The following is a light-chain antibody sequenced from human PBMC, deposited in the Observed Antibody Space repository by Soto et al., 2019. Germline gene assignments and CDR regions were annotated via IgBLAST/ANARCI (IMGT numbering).Light chain of an antibody. CDR2: NVN. V-gene: IGLV2-11*01. Sequence: QSALIQPPSVSGSPGQSVTISCTETSSDVGTYDYVSWHQYHPDTVPKPMINNVNSWPSGVPDRFSGSKSGNTASLTISGLQAEDEADYYCCSYAASNTFVFGTGTKVTVL. CDR1: SSDVGTYDY. J-gene: IGLJ1*01. CDR3: CSYAASNTFV.